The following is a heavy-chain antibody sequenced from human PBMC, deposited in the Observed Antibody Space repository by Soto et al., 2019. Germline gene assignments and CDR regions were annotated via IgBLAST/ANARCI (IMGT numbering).Heavy chain of an antibody. CDR1: GLTFSDYY. CDR3: ARASSNYYFDF. V-gene: IGHV3-72*01. J-gene: IGHJ4*02. CDR2: IRNKANSYTT. Sequence: GGSLRLSCAASGLTFSDYYMDWVRQPPGKGLEWIGRIRNKANSYTTEYAASVKGRFTISRDDSKNSLYLQMNSLKTEDTAVYYCARASSNYYFDFWGQGTLVTVSS. D-gene: IGHD2-8*01.